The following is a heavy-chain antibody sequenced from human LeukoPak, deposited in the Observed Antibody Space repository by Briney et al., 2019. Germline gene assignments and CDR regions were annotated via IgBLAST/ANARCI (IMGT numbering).Heavy chain of an antibody. V-gene: IGHV3-48*03. CDR3: AREGVVVSAAVDY. CDR2: ISISGSTI. D-gene: IGHD2-2*01. J-gene: IGHJ4*02. Sequence: GGSLRLSCAASGLTVSSSYMNWVRQAPGKGLEWVSYISISGSTIYYADSVKGRITISRDNAKNSLYLQMNSLSAEDTAVYYCAREGVVVSAAVDYWGQGTLVTVSS. CDR1: GLTVSSSY.